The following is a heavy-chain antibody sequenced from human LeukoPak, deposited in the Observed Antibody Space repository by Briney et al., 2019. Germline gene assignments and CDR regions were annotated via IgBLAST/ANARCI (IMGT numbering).Heavy chain of an antibody. J-gene: IGHJ6*02. V-gene: IGHV3-53*01. CDR2: ILSTGST. D-gene: IGHD1-7*01. CDR1: GFTVSDNY. Sequence: GGSLRLSCAASGFTVSDNYMSWVRQAPGKGLDCVSAILSTGSTYYADSVKGRFTISRDNSKNTLYLQMNSLRAEDTAVYYCAVWNYHYGMDVWGQGTTVTVSS. CDR3: AVWNYHYGMDV.